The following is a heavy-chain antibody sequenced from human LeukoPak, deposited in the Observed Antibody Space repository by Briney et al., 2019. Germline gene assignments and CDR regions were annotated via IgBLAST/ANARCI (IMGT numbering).Heavy chain of an antibody. J-gene: IGHJ4*02. CDR1: GFTFSNYW. D-gene: IGHD5-18*01. V-gene: IGHV3-74*03. CDR2: ISNDGITT. CDR3: AMDTATQFDY. Sequence: GGSLRLSCEVSGFTFSNYWMHWVRQAPGKGLVWVSRISNDGITTTYADSVKGRFTISRDNAKNSLYLQMNSLRAEDTAVYYCAMDTATQFDYWGQGTLVTVSS.